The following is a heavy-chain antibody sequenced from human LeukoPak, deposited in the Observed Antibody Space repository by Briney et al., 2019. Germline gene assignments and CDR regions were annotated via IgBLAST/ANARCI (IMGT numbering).Heavy chain of an antibody. V-gene: IGHV4-34*01. D-gene: IGHD6-19*01. CDR2: INHSGST. Sequence: SETPSLTCAVYGGSFSGYYWSWIRQPPGKGLEWIGEINHSGSTNYNPSLKSRVTISVDTSKNQFSLKLSSATAADTAVYYCAGGGWYRALDYWGQGTLVTVSS. J-gene: IGHJ4*02. CDR1: GGSFSGYY. CDR3: AGGGWYRALDY.